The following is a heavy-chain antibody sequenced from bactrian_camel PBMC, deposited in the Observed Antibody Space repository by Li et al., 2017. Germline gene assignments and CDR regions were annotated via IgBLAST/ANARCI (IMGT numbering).Heavy chain of an antibody. CDR1: RFIKYTFGQYD. V-gene: IGHV3S40*01. J-gene: IGHJ4*01. Sequence: DVQLVESGGGLVRPGGSLRLSCAGSRFIKYTFGQYDMSWVRQAPGKGVEWVSSIHSGGGTTIYADSVKGRFTISRDNAKNTVYLQLNSLKTEDMAMYYCASENYGDSSMNYWGQGTQVTVS. D-gene: IGHD6*01. CDR3: ASENYGDSSMNY. CDR2: IHSGGGTT.